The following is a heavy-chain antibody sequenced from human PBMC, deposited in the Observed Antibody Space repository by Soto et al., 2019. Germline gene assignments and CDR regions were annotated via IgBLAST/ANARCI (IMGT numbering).Heavy chain of an antibody. Sequence: ASVKVSCKASGYTFTSYDINWVRQATGQGLEWMGWMNPNSGNTGYAQKFQGRVTMTRNTSISTAYMELSSLRSEDTAVYYCARGGLWFGVLLSYYYCYYMDVCGKGTTVTVSS. V-gene: IGHV1-8*01. CDR3: ARGGLWFGVLLSYYYCYYMDV. CDR2: MNPNSGNT. CDR1: GYTFTSYD. J-gene: IGHJ6*03. D-gene: IGHD3-10*01.